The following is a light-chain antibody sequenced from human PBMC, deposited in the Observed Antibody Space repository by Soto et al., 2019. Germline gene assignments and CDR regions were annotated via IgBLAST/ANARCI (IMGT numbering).Light chain of an antibody. CDR3: GTWDSSMSAAGWV. J-gene: IGLJ3*02. CDR1: SSNIGGNS. V-gene: IGLV1-51*01. CDR2: HND. Sequence: QSVMTQPPSVSAAPGQRVTISCSGSSSNIGGNSVSWFQQLPGAAPKLLIYHNDKRPSGIPDRFSGSKSGTSATLGITGLQTGDEADYYCGTWDSSMSAAGWVFGGGTKVTVL.